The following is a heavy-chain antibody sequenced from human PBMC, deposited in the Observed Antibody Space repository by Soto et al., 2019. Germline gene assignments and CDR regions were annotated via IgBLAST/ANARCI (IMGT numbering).Heavy chain of an antibody. V-gene: IGHV1-69*13. D-gene: IGHD5-18*01. CDR3: AFRGYSYRSTIPYGMDV. Sequence: VASVKVSCKASGGTFSSYAISWVRQVPGQGLECMGGLIPIFGTANYAQKFQGRVTITADESTSTAYMELSSLRSEDTAVYYCAFRGYSYRSTIPYGMDVWGQGSTVTVSS. J-gene: IGHJ6*02. CDR1: GGTFSSYA. CDR2: LIPIFGTA.